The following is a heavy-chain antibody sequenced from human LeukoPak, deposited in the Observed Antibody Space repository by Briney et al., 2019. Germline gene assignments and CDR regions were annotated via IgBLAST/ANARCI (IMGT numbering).Heavy chain of an antibody. CDR3: ARTPARSYGYVMLNYFDY. J-gene: IGHJ4*02. D-gene: IGHD5-18*01. CDR2: INHSGST. CDR1: GGSFSGYY. V-gene: IGHV4-34*01. Sequence: KPSETLSLTCAVYGGSFSGYYWSWIRQPPGKGLEWIGEINHSGSTNYNPSLKSRVTISVDTSKNQFSLKLSSVTAADTAVYYCARTPARSYGYVMLNYFDYWGQGTLVTVSS.